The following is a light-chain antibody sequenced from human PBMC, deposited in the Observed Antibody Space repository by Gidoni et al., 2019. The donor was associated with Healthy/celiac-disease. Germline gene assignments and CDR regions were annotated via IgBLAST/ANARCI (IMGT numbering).Light chain of an antibody. J-gene: IGKJ4*01. V-gene: IGKV1-39*01. CDR3: QQSYSRPAR. CDR2: AAS. Sequence: DIQMTQSPSPLSASVGDRVTLTCRASQSISSYLNWYQQKPGKAPTLLIYAASSLQSGVPARFSGSGSGTEFTLTISSLQPEDFATYYCQQSYSRPARFGGGTKVEIK. CDR1: QSISSY.